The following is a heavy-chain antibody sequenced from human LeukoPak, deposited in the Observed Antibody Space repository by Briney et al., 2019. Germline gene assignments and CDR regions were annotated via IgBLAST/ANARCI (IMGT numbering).Heavy chain of an antibody. CDR2: ISGSGGST. CDR3: AKGNWRYFDY. D-gene: IGHD1-1*01. CDR1: GFPFSSYG. Sequence: GGSLRLSCAASGFPFSSYGMHWVRQAPGKGLEWVSAISGSGGSTYYADSVKGRFTISRDNSKNTLYLQMNSLGADDTAVYYCAKGNWRYFDYWGQGTLVTVSS. V-gene: IGHV3-23*01. J-gene: IGHJ4*02.